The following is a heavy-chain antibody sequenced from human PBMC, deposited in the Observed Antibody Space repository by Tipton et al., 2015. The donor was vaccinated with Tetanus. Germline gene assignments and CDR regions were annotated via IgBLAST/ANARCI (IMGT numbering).Heavy chain of an antibody. V-gene: IGHV1-8*01. CDR1: GYTFIRYD. CDR2: MNPDSGRT. Sequence: QSGAEVKKPGASVKVSCKTSGYTFIRYDINWVRQATGQGLESIGWMNPDSGRTGYAQKFQGRVTMTRDTPISTAYMELSSLRSEDTAVYYCARKWDIVAVSAANYYGLDVWGQGTTVTVSS. J-gene: IGHJ6*02. CDR3: ARKWDIVAVSAANYYGLDV. D-gene: IGHD2-2*01.